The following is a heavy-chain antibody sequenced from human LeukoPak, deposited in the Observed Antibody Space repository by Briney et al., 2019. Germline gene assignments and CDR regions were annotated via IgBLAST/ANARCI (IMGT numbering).Heavy chain of an antibody. Sequence: GGSLRLSCAASGFTFSSYWLSWVRQAPGKGLEWVANIKQDGSEKYYVDSVKGRFTISRDNAKNSLYLQMNSLRAEDTAVYYCARGTIAAAGYYYFDYWGQGTQVTVSS. V-gene: IGHV3-7*04. J-gene: IGHJ4*02. CDR1: GFTFSSYW. CDR2: IKQDGSEK. CDR3: ARGTIAAAGYYYFDY. D-gene: IGHD6-13*01.